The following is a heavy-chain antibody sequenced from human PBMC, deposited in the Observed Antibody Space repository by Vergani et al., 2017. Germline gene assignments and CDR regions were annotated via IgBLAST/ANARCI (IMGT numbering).Heavy chain of an antibody. CDR2: IRSKAYGGTT. CDR1: GFTFGDYA. Sequence: EVQLAESGGGLVQPGRSLRLSCTASGFTFGDYAMSWFRQAPGKGLEWVGFIRSKAYGGTTEYAASVKGRFTISRDNAKNSLYLQMNSLRAEDTAVYYCARDPALIDRSFDYWGQGTLVTVSS. V-gene: IGHV3-49*03. D-gene: IGHD3-16*01. CDR3: ARDPALIDRSFDY. J-gene: IGHJ4*02.